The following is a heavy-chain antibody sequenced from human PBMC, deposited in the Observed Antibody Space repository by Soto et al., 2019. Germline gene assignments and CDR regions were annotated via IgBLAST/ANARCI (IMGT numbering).Heavy chain of an antibody. Sequence: SVTVSFPASGLTFIYSALQLVRQTRGHRLEWIGWIVVGSGNTNYAQEFQGRVTITRDMSTNTVYMEMSSLRSEDSAVFYCAADVRTYSYDSSGYYFDGFDTWGQGTMVTVS. CDR2: IVVGSGNT. J-gene: IGHJ3*02. V-gene: IGHV1-58*01. D-gene: IGHD3-22*01. CDR1: GLTFIYSA. CDR3: AADVRTYSYDSSGYYFDGFDT.